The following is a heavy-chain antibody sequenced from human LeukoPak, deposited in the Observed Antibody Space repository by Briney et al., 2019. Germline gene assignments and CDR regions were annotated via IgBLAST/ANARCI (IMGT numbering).Heavy chain of an antibody. CDR1: GFTFSSYA. V-gene: IGHV3-64*01. CDR3: ARDLYGIKSLGYYFDY. Sequence: GGSLRLSCAASGFTFSSYAMHWVRQAPGKGLEYVSAISSNGGSTYYASSVKGRFTISRDNSKNTLYLQMGSLRAEDMAVYYCARDLYGIKSLGYYFDYWGQGTLVTVSS. J-gene: IGHJ4*02. D-gene: IGHD2/OR15-2a*01. CDR2: ISSNGGST.